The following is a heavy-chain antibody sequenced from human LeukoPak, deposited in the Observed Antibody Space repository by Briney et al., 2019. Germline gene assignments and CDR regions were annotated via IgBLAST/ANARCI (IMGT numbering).Heavy chain of an antibody. CDR1: GDSISGFY. Sequence: PSETLSLTCTVSGDSISGFYWSWIRQPPAKGLEWIGYIYYRGSTNYNPSLKSRVTISVDTSKNQFSLKLTSVTAADTAVYYCAREVVAAAGTVDYWGQGTLVTVSS. CDR3: AREVVAAAGTVDY. J-gene: IGHJ4*02. V-gene: IGHV4-59*01. CDR2: IYYRGST. D-gene: IGHD6-13*01.